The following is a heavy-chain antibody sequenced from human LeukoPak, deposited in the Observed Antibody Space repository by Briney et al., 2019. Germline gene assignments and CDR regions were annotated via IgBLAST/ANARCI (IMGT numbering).Heavy chain of an antibody. CDR3: AMYDSSGHYYGGSFDY. CDR2: IIPIFGTA. J-gene: IGHJ4*02. V-gene: IGHV1-69*05. D-gene: IGHD3-22*01. Sequence: SVKVSCKASGGTFSSYAISWVRQAPGQGLEWMGGIIPIFGTANYAQKFQGRVTITTDESTSTAYMELSSLKSEDTAVYYCAMYDSSGHYYGGSFDYWGQGTLVTVSS. CDR1: GGTFSSYA.